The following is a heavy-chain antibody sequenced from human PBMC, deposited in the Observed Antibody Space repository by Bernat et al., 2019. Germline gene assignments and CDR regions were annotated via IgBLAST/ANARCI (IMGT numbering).Heavy chain of an antibody. CDR3: ARSGRITIFGVAHSGAFDI. Sequence: QVQLVQSGAEVKKPGASVKVSCKASGYTFTGYYMHWVRQAPGQGLEWMGWINPNSGGTNYAQKFQGWVTMTMDTSISTAYMELSRLGSDDTAVYYCARSGRITIFGVAHSGAFDIWGQGTMVTVSS. V-gene: IGHV1-2*04. D-gene: IGHD3-3*01. CDR1: GYTFTGYY. CDR2: INPNSGGT. J-gene: IGHJ3*02.